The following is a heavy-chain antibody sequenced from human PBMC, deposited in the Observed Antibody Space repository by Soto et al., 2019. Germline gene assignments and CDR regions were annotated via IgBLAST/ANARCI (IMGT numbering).Heavy chain of an antibody. Sequence: GGSLRLSCAASGFTFSSYAMHWVRQAPGKGLERVAVISYDGSNKYYADSVKGRFTISRDNSKGIAYLQMNSLKAADTALYFCTGDYDKYDGDDAFDFWGQGTMVTVSS. CDR3: TGDYDKYDGDDAFDF. CDR2: ISYDGSNK. J-gene: IGHJ3*01. V-gene: IGHV3-30-3*01. CDR1: GFTFSSYA. D-gene: IGHD3-9*01.